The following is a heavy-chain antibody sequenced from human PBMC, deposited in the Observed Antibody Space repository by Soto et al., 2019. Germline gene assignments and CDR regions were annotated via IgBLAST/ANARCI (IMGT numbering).Heavy chain of an antibody. D-gene: IGHD1-26*01. V-gene: IGHV3-33*01. CDR3: ARDLSGSYYEDYFDY. J-gene: IGHJ4*02. CDR1: GFTFRSYG. CDR2: IWYDGSNK. Sequence: GGALRLSCAPSGFTFRSYGMHWVHQAPGKALEWVAVIWYDGSNKYYADSVKGRFTISRDNSKNTLYLQMNSLRAEDTAVYYCARDLSGSYYEDYFDYWRQGNVVTVSS.